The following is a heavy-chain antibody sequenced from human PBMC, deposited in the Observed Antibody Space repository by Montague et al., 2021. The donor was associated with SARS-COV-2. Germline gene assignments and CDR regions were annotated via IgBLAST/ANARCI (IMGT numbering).Heavy chain of an antibody. CDR1: AGSISSHD. CDR2: VYFTWST. D-gene: IGHD2-15*01. V-gene: IGHV4-59*11. Sequence: SETLSLTCTVSAGSISSHDWSWIRQPPGQALELIGYVYFTWSTKYNHSLKIRVTMSVATPKNRIRLSLRSLTAADADVYYCARAQNTCFNSNFVDYFDVWGLGALVTVSS. J-gene: IGHJ4*02. CDR3: ARAQNTCFNSNFVDYFDV.